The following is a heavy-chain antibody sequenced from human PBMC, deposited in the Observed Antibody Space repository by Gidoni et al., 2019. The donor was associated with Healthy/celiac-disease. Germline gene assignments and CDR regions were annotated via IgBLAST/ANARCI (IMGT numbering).Heavy chain of an antibody. CDR1: GASFRVSY. V-gene: IGHV4-34*01. Sequence: QVQLQQWGAGLLKPSETLSPTCAVYGASFRVSYCRWIRQPPGKGLEWIGEINHGGITNYNPSLKSRVTISVDTSKNQFSLKLSSVTAADTAVYYCARGHGLGYCSGGSCYFRYYYYGMDVWGQGTTVTVSS. D-gene: IGHD2-15*01. CDR3: ARGHGLGYCSGGSCYFRYYYYGMDV. CDR2: INHGGIT. J-gene: IGHJ6*02.